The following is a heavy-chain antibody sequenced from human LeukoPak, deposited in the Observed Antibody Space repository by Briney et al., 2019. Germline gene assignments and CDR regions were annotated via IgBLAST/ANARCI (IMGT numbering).Heavy chain of an antibody. CDR2: TSYDGSNK. CDR3: ARGTPLYCGGDCYSGTFDY. D-gene: IGHD2-21*02. V-gene: IGHV3-30*04. Sequence: GGSLRLSCAASGFTFSSYAMHWVRQAPGKGLEWVAVTSYDGSNKYYADSVKGRFTISRDNSKNTLYLQMNSLRAEDTAVYYCARGTPLYCGGDCYSGTFDYWGQGTLVTVSS. J-gene: IGHJ4*02. CDR1: GFTFSSYA.